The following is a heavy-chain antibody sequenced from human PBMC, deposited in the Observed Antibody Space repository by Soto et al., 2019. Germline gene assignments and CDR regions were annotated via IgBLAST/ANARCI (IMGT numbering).Heavy chain of an antibody. CDR2: IYYNGII. CDR3: ARGRYCLTGRCFPNWFDS. D-gene: IGHD7-27*01. V-gene: IGHV4-30-4*01. J-gene: IGHJ5*01. CDR1: GDSITDGDYY. Sequence: SETLSLTCTVSGDSITDGDYYWSWIRQPPGKDLEWIAYIYYNGIIHYNPSLKSRVTISLDPSKNQFSLTMTSVTDADTAVYFCARGRYCLTGRCFPNWFDSWGQGALVTVSS.